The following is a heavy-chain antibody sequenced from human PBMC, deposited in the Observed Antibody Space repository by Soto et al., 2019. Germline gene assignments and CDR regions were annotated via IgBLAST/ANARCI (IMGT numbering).Heavy chain of an antibody. CDR2: IDAGNGNT. D-gene: IGHD1-1*01. Sequence: QVQLVQSGAEVKKPGASVKVSCKASGYTFNNYAIHWVRQAPGHSLEWMGWIDAGNGNTEFSQQFRGRVTITTDTSACTANMEVSSLTSEDTAVYYFARDALGTWGSTTFFDYWGQGTLVIASS. CDR1: GYTFNNYA. CDR3: ARDALGTWGSTTFFDY. J-gene: IGHJ4*02. V-gene: IGHV1-3*01.